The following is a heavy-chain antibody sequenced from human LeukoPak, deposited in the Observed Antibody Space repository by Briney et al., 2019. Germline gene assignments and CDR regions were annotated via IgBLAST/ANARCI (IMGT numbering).Heavy chain of an antibody. CDR1: EFTLSGSD. J-gene: IGHJ4*02. Sequence: GGSLILSCAASEFTLSGSDVHWVRQTSGKGLEWVGHIRSTANNCATAYAASVKGKFTISRDDSKNTAYLQMNSLKAEDTAVYYCFVDGGYWGQGTLVTVSS. V-gene: IGHV3-73*01. D-gene: IGHD4-23*01. CDR2: IRSTANNCAT. CDR3: FVDGGY.